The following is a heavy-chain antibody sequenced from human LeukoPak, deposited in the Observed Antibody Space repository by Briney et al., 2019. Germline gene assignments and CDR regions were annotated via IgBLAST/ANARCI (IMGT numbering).Heavy chain of an antibody. J-gene: IGHJ4*02. Sequence: SETLSLTCTVSGGSISSYYWSWIRQPPGKGLEWIGYIYTSGSTNYNPSLKSRVTISVDTSKNQFSLKLSSVTAADTAVYYCAARTRSDDYWGQGTLVTVSS. V-gene: IGHV4-4*09. CDR3: AARTRSDDY. D-gene: IGHD1-14*01. CDR2: IYTSGST. CDR1: GGSISSYY.